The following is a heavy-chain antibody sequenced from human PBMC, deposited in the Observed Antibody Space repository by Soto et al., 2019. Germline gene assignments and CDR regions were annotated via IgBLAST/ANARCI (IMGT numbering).Heavy chain of an antibody. CDR2: IYTSGST. J-gene: IGHJ3*02. D-gene: IGHD3-22*01. CDR1: GGSISSYY. V-gene: IGHV4-4*07. Sequence: SETLSLTCTVSGGSISSYYWSWIRQPAGKGLEWIGRIYTSGSTNYNPSLKSRVTMSVDTSKNQFSLKLSSVTAADTAVYYCALLYDSSGYYSNAFDIWGQGTMVTVSS. CDR3: ALLYDSSGYYSNAFDI.